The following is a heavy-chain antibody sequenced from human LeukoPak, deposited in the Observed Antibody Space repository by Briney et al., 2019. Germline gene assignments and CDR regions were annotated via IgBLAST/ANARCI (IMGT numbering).Heavy chain of an antibody. Sequence: GGSLRLSCAASGFTVSSSYMSWVRQAPGKGLEWVASINHNGNVNYYVDSVKGRFTISRDNAKNSLYLQMSNLRAEDTAVYFCARGGGLDVWGQGATVTVSS. CDR1: GFTVSSSY. D-gene: IGHD3-16*01. CDR2: INHNGNVN. J-gene: IGHJ6*02. V-gene: IGHV3-7*03. CDR3: ARGGGLDV.